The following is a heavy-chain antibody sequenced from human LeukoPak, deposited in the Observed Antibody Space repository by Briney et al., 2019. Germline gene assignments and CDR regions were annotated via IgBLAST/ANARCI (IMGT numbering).Heavy chain of an antibody. D-gene: IGHD4-23*01. Sequence: GGSLRLSCEASGITFSTYWMTWVRQAPGKGPEWVANINQDGIKKYYVDSAKGRFTISRHNAKNSLFLQMDSLRAEDTAIYYCTTDINGGYFDYWGQGTLVTVSS. CDR1: GITFSTYW. CDR3: TTDINGGYFDY. CDR2: INQDGIKK. J-gene: IGHJ4*02. V-gene: IGHV3-7*01.